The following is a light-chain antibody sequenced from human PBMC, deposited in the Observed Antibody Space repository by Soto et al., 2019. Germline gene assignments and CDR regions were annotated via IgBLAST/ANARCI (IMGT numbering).Light chain of an antibody. CDR3: QQYYSYPRT. V-gene: IGKV1-5*03. Sequence: DIQMTQSPSTLSGSVGDRVTITCRASQTISSWLAWYQQKPGKAPKLLIYKASTLKSGVPLRFSGSGSGTDFTLTISCLQSEDFATYYCQQYYSYPRTFGGGTKVDIK. CDR1: QTISSW. CDR2: KAS. J-gene: IGKJ4*01.